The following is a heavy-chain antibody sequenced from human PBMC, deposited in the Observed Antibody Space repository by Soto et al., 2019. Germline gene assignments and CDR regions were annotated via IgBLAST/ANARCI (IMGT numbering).Heavy chain of an antibody. D-gene: IGHD2-15*01. J-gene: IGHJ6*03. V-gene: IGHV1-3*01. CDR1: GYTFTSYA. CDR3: ARDLACSGGSCYSFYYYYYMDV. CDR2: INAGNGNT. Sequence: GASVKVSCKASGYTFTSYAMHWVRQAPGQRLEWMGWINAGNGNTKYSQKFQGRVTITRDTSASTAYMELSSLRSEDTAVYYCARDLACSGGSCYSFYYYYYMDVWGKGTTVTVSS.